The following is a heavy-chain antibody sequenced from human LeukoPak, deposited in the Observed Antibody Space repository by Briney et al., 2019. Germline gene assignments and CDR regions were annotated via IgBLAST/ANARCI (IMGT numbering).Heavy chain of an antibody. Sequence: GGSLRLSCAASGFTFSSYGMHWVRQAPGKGLEWVAFIRYDGSNKYYADSVKGRFTISRDNSKNTLYLQMNSLRAEDTAVYYCAKSWELPYDAFDIWGQGTMVTVSS. J-gene: IGHJ3*02. CDR3: AKSWELPYDAFDI. V-gene: IGHV3-30*02. D-gene: IGHD1-26*01. CDR1: GFTFSSYG. CDR2: IRYDGSNK.